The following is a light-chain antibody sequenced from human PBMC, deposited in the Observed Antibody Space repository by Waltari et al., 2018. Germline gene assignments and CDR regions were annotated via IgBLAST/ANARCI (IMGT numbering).Light chain of an antibody. CDR1: QGIRND. V-gene: IGKV1-6*01. Sequence: AIQMTQSPSSLSASVGDRVTITCRASQGIRNDLGWYQQKPGQAPTLLIYAASNLYSGVPSRFSGSGSGTDFTLTISSLQPEDFATYYCLQDYNYPRTFGQGTKVEIK. CDR2: AAS. CDR3: LQDYNYPRT. J-gene: IGKJ1*01.